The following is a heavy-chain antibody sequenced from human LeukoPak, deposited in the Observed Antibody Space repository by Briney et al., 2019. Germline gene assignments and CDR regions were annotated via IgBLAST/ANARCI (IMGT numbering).Heavy chain of an antibody. D-gene: IGHD5-18*01. Sequence: RASVKVSCKASGYTFTSYGISWVRQAPGQGLEWMGWISAYNGNTNYAQKLQGRDTMTTDTSTSTAYMELRSLRSDDTAVYYCARVGIQLWLPSTDYWGQGTLVTVSS. V-gene: IGHV1-18*01. J-gene: IGHJ4*02. CDR3: ARVGIQLWLPSTDY. CDR1: GYTFTSYG. CDR2: ISAYNGNT.